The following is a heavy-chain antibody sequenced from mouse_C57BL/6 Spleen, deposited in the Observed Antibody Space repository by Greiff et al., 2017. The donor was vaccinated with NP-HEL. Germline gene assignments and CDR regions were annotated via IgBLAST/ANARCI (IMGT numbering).Heavy chain of an antibody. CDR2: IYPGSGST. J-gene: IGHJ4*01. D-gene: IGHD6-5*01. CDR3: ARPLPMQGAMDY. V-gene: IGHV1-55*01. CDR1: GYTFTSYW. Sequence: QVQLQQPGAELVKPGASVKMSCKASGYTFTSYWITWVKQRPGQGLEWIGDIYPGSGSTNYNEKFKSKATLTVDTSSSTAYMQLSSLTSEDSAVYYCARPLPMQGAMDYWGHGTSVTVSS.